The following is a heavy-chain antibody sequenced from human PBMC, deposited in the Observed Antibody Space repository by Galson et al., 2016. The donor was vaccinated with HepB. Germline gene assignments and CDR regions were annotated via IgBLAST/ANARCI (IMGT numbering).Heavy chain of an antibody. J-gene: IGHJ2*01. V-gene: IGHV3-48*01. CDR1: GFTFSTYS. Sequence: SLRLSCAASGFTFSTYSMNWVRQAPGKGLEWVSYIGSGSTTIYYADSVKGRFTISRDNAKNLLYLQMNSLRVEDTAVYYCASDPYCGGDCNSPRYFDLWGRGTLVTVSS. D-gene: IGHD2-21*02. CDR3: ASDPYCGGDCNSPRYFDL. CDR2: IGSGSTTI.